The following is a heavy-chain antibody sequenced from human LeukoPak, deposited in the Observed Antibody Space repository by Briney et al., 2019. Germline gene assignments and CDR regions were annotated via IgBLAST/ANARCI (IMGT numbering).Heavy chain of an antibody. D-gene: IGHD5-24*01. CDR1: GYSISSGYY. CDR3: ARLGMVGWLHRPFDY. Sequence: SETRSLTCAVSGYSISSGYYWGWILQPPGKGLEWIGRIYHSGSTYYNPSLKSRVTISVDTSKNQFSLKLSSVTAADTAVYYCARLGMVGWLHRPFDYWGQGTLVTVSS. J-gene: IGHJ4*02. CDR2: IYHSGST. V-gene: IGHV4-38-2*01.